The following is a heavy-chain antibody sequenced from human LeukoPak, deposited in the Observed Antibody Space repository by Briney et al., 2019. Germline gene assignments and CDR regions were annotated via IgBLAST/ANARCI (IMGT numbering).Heavy chain of an antibody. V-gene: IGHV1-2*02. CDR1: GYTFTGYY. J-gene: IGHJ3*02. Sequence: VASVKVSCKASGYTFTGYYMHWVRQAPGQGLEWMGWINPNSGGTNYAQKFQGRVTMTRDTSISTAYMELSRLRSDDTAVYYCARGPLLLEWLDAFDIWGQGTMVTVSS. D-gene: IGHD3-3*01. CDR2: INPNSGGT. CDR3: ARGPLLLEWLDAFDI.